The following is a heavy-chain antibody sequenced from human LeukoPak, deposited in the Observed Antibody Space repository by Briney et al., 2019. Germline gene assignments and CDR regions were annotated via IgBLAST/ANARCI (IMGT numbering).Heavy chain of an antibody. D-gene: IGHD2-2*01. V-gene: IGHV4-31*03. CDR1: GGSISSGGYY. J-gene: IGHJ4*02. Sequence: SQTLSLTCTVSGGSISSGGYYWSWIRQHPGKGLEWIGYIYYSGSAYYNPSLKSRVTISVDTSKNQFSLKLSSVTAADTAVYYCARELSRAYDYWGQGTLVTVSS. CDR3: ARELSRAYDY. CDR2: IYYSGSA.